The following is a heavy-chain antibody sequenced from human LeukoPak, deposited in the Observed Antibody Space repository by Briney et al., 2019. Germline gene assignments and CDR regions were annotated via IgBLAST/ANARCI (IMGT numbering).Heavy chain of an antibody. J-gene: IGHJ6*03. CDR2: IYYSGST. CDR3: ARGIGSPPYYYYYYMDV. Sequence: SETLSLTCTVSGGSISSYYWSWIRQPPGKGLEWIGYIYYSGSTNYNPSLKSRVTISVDTSKNQFSLKLSSVTAADTAVYYCARGIGSPPYYYYYYMDVWGKGTTVTVSS. V-gene: IGHV4-59*01. CDR1: GGSISSYY. D-gene: IGHD1-26*01.